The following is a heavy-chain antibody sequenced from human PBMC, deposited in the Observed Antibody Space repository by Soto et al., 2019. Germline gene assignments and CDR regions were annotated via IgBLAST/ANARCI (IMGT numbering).Heavy chain of an antibody. J-gene: IGHJ6*02. Sequence: GGSLRLSCAASGFTVSSNYMSWVRQAPGKGLEWVSVIYSGGSTYYADSVKGRFTISRDNSKNTLYLQMNSLRAEDTAVYYCASFCSGGSCYAYYYYDMDVWGQGTTVTVSS. CDR2: IYSGGST. V-gene: IGHV3-53*01. CDR3: ASFCSGGSCYAYYYYDMDV. D-gene: IGHD2-15*01. CDR1: GFTVSSNY.